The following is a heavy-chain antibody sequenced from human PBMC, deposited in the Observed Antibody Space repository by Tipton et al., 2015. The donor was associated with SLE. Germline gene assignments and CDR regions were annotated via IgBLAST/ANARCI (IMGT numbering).Heavy chain of an antibody. D-gene: IGHD6-13*01. V-gene: IGHV4-34*01. J-gene: IGHJ4*02. CDR1: GGSFSGYY. CDR3: ARFWGPNSWYFDY. CDR2: INHSGST. Sequence: TLSLTCAVYGGSFSGYYWSWIRQPPGKGLEWIGEINHSGSTNYNPSLKSRVTISVDTSKKQFSLKLSSVTAADTAVYYCARFWGPNSWYFDYWGQGTLVTVSS.